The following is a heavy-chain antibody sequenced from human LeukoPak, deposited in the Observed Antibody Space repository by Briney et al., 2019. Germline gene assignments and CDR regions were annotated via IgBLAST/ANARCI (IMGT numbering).Heavy chain of an antibody. J-gene: IGHJ4*02. D-gene: IGHD3-22*01. V-gene: IGHV1-46*01. CDR1: GYTFTSYY. CDR3: ARGLKGYYYDSAVDY. CDR2: INPSGGST. Sequence: GASVKVSCKASGYTFTSYYMHWVRQAPGQGLEWMGIINPSGGSTSYAQKFQGRVTMTEDTSTDTAYMELSSLRSEDTAVYYCARGLKGYYYDSAVDYWGQGTLVTVSS.